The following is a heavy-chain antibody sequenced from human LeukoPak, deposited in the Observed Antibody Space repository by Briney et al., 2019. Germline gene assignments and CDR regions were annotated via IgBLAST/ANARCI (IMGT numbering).Heavy chain of an antibody. V-gene: IGHV3-7*03. J-gene: IGHJ4*02. Sequence: GGSLRLSCAGSGFTFSNSWMGWVRQAPGKGLEWVANVQHIGGETYYVDSVKGRFTISRDNAKNSVYLQMNSLGADDTAVYYCAKGPRTPIATRSFFDFWGQGTLVTVSS. CDR1: GFTFSNSW. CDR3: AKGPRTPIATRSFFDF. D-gene: IGHD6-6*01. CDR2: VQHIGGET.